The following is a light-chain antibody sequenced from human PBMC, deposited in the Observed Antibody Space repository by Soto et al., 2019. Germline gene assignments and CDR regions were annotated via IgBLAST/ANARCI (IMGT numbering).Light chain of an antibody. CDR1: QSVSSN. V-gene: IGKV3-15*01. CDR3: HQYNNWPT. Sequence: EIVMTQSPATLSVSPGERATLSCRASQSVSSNLAWYQQKPGQAPRLLIYGASTRATGIPARFSGSGSRTEFTLTISSLQSEDFAVYYSHQYNNWPTFGQGTKVEIK. CDR2: GAS. J-gene: IGKJ1*01.